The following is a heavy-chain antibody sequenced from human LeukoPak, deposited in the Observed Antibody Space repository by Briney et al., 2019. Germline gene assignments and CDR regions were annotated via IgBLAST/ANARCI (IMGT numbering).Heavy chain of an antibody. Sequence: GRSLRLSCAASGFTFDDYAMHWVRQAPGKGLEWVSGISWNSGSIGYADSVKGRFTISRDNAKNSLYLQMDSLRAEDTALYYCAKDIPDTSSGPLSDYWGQGTLVTVSS. CDR3: AKDIPDTSSGPLSDY. D-gene: IGHD6-19*01. CDR2: ISWNSGSI. CDR1: GFTFDDYA. J-gene: IGHJ4*02. V-gene: IGHV3-9*01.